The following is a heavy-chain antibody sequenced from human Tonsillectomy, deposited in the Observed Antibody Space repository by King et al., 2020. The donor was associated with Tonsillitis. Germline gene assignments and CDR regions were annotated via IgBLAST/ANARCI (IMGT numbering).Heavy chain of an antibody. CDR2: ISDDGENK. CDR1: GFTFSSYA. CDR3: ARGGDY. Sequence: VQLVESGGGVVQPGRSLRLACAASGFTFSSYAMHWVRQAPGKGLEWVAVISDDGENKHYADSVKGRFTSSRDSSENTLYLQMNSLRTEDTAVYYCARGGDYWGQGTLVTVSS. D-gene: IGHD1-26*01. V-gene: IGHV3-30*01. J-gene: IGHJ4*02.